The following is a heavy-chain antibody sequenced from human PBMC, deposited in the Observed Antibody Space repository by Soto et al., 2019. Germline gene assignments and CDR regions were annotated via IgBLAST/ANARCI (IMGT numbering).Heavy chain of an antibody. J-gene: IGHJ3*02. V-gene: IGHV4-4*02. CDR3: AKDGYYDYIWGSYVAMVPAAFDI. D-gene: IGHD3-16*01. Sequence: SETLSLTCAVSGGSISSSNWWSWVRQPPGKGLEWIGEIYHSGSTYYADSVKGRFTISRDNSKNTLYLQMNSLRAEDTAVYYCAKDGYYDYIWGSYVAMVPAAFDIWGQGTMVTVSS. CDR2: IYHSGST. CDR1: GGSISSSNW.